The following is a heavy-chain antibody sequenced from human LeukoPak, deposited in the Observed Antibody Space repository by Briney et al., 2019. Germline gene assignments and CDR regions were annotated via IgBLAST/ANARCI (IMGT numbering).Heavy chain of an antibody. CDR1: GFTVSSNY. Sequence: GGSLRLSCAASGFTVSSNYMSWVRQAPGKGLEWVSVIYSGGSTYYADSVKGRFTISRDNSKTTLYLQMNSLRAEDTAVYYCARASRTTGDYEDEHIDYWGQGTLVTVSS. V-gene: IGHV3-53*01. D-gene: IGHD4-17*01. J-gene: IGHJ4*02. CDR3: ARASRTTGDYEDEHIDY. CDR2: IYSGGST.